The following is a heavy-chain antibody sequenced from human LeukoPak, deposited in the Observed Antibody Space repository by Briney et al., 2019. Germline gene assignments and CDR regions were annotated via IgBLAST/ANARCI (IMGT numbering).Heavy chain of an antibody. D-gene: IGHD2-15*01. CDR1: GYTFTGYY. Sequence: ASVNVSCTASGYTFTGYYMHWVRQAPGQGLEWMGWINPNSGGTNYAQKFQGRVTMTRDTSISTAYMELSRLRSDDTAVYYCARDGYCSGGSCYATYDYWGQGTLVTVSS. J-gene: IGHJ4*02. CDR2: INPNSGGT. V-gene: IGHV1-2*02. CDR3: ARDGYCSGGSCYATYDY.